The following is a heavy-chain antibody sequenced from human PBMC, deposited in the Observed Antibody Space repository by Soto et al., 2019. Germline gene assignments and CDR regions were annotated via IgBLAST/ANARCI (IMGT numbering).Heavy chain of an antibody. CDR3: AKPSRDGYNWRIGAFDI. CDR1: GFTFSSYA. CDR2: ISYDGSNK. J-gene: IGHJ3*02. Sequence: QVQLVESGGGVVQPGRSLRLSCAASGFTFSSYAMHWVRQAPGKGLEWVAVISYDGSNKYYADSVKGRFTISRDNSKNTLYLQMNSLRAEDTAVYYCAKPSRDGYNWRIGAFDIWGQGTMVTVSS. V-gene: IGHV3-30*18. D-gene: IGHD5-12*01.